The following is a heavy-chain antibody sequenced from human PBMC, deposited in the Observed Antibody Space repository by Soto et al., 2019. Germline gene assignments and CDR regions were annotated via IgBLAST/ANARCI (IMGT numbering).Heavy chain of an antibody. CDR3: ARDEAYKWNDGGWFDH. J-gene: IGHJ5*02. CDR2: ISAYNGNT. Sequence: QVQLVQSGAEVKKPGASVKVSCKASGYTFTSYGISWVRQASGQGLEWMGWISAYNGNTKYAQKLQGRVTMTTDTSTSTAYMELRSLRSDDTAVYYWARDEAYKWNDGGWFDHGGQGTLVTGSS. CDR1: GYTFTSYG. V-gene: IGHV1-18*01. D-gene: IGHD1-1*01.